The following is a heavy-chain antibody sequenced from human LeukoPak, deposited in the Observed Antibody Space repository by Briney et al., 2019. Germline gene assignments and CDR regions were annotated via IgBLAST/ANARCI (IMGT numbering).Heavy chain of an antibody. CDR2: ISHSGST. D-gene: IGHD3-3*01. V-gene: IGHV4-4*02. CDR3: ATKTLAVVGDS. Sequence: SGTLSLTCAVSSGSITSNTYWSWVRQPPGKGLEWIGEISHSGSTNYDPSLQSRVTISLDNSKNQISLNLTSVTAADTAVYYCATKTLAVVGDSWGQGTLVTVSS. CDR1: SGSITSNTY. J-gene: IGHJ5*01.